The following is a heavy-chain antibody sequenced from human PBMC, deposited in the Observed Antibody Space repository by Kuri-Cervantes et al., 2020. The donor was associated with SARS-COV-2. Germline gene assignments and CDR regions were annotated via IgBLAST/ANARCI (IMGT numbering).Heavy chain of an antibody. CDR1: GLSINNYD. CDR2: ISYEGSNK. CDR3: AKSRGPFSLSVSLSVLDL. V-gene: IGHV3-30*18. Sequence: GGSLRLSCAVSGLSINNYDMHWVRQAQGKGPEWVAVISYEGSNKHYSDSVKGRFTISRDNSKSMVYLQINSLRPEDTATYYCAKSRGPFSLSVSLSVLDLWGRGTLVTVSS. J-gene: IGHJ5*02. D-gene: IGHD2/OR15-2a*01.